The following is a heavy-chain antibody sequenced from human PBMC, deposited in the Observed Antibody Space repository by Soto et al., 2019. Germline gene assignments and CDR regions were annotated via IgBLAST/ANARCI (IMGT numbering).Heavy chain of an antibody. V-gene: IGHV3-21*04. CDR2: ISSSSSST. CDR3: AKAQSITGTTFRYYYYYMDV. CDR1: GFTFSSYS. D-gene: IGHD1-7*01. J-gene: IGHJ6*03. Sequence: GGSLRLSCAASGFTFSSYSMNWVRQAPGKGLEWVSSISSSSSSTYYADSVKGRFTISRDNSKNTLYLQMNSLRAEDTAVYYCAKAQSITGTTFRYYYYYMDVWGKGTTVTVSS.